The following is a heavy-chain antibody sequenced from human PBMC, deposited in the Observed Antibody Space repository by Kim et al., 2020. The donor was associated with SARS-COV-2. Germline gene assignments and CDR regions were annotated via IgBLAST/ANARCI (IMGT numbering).Heavy chain of an antibody. CDR3: ARGRGGNYYDSSGFYHDS. CDR1: GGSISSYY. D-gene: IGHD3-22*01. V-gene: IGHV4-59*01. J-gene: IGHJ5*01. Sequence: SETLSLTCTVSGGSISSYYWSWIRQPPGKGLEWIGYIHYSGSTNYNPSLKSRVTISVDTAKNQFSLKLSSVTAADTAVYYRARGRGGNYYDSSGFYHDS. CDR2: IHYSGST.